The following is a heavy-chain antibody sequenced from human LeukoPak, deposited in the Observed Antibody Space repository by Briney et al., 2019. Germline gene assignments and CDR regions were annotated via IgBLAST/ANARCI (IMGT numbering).Heavy chain of an antibody. D-gene: IGHD3-3*01. J-gene: IGHJ4*02. V-gene: IGHV3-7*01. CDR2: IKQDGSEK. CDR1: GFTFSSYW. Sequence: GGSLRLSCAASGFTFSSYWMSWVRQAPGKGLEWVANIKQDGSEKYYVDSVKGRFTISRDNAKNSLFLQMNSLRAEDTAVYYCARVRLLYDFWSGLDYWGQGTLVIVSS. CDR3: ARVRLLYDFWSGLDY.